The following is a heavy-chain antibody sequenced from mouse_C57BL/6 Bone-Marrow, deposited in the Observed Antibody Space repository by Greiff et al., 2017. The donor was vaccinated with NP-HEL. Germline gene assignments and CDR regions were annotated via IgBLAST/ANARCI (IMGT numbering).Heavy chain of an antibody. J-gene: IGHJ4*01. D-gene: IGHD2-2*01. CDR2: IHPNSGST. V-gene: IGHV1-64*01. CDR1: GYTFTSYW. CDR3: ARRLLWLRLRDCYAMEY. Sequence: QVQLQQPGAELVKPGASVKLSCKASGYTFTSYWMHWVKQRPGQGLEWIGMIHPNSGSTNYNEKFKSKATLTVDKSSSTAYMQLSSLTSEDSAVYYCARRLLWLRLRDCYAMEYWGQGTSVTVSA.